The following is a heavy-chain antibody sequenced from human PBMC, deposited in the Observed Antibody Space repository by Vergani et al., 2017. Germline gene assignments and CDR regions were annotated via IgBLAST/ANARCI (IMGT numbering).Heavy chain of an antibody. CDR1: GFTFSSYA. CDR3: AKSPRGDYRSTIDY. D-gene: IGHD4-11*01. V-gene: IGHV3-23*01. Sequence: EVQLLESGGGLVQPGGSLRLSCAASGFTFSSYAMSWVRQAPGKGLEWVSAISGSGGSTYYADSVEGRFTISRDNSKNTLYLQMNSLRAEDTAVYYCAKSPRGDYRSTIDYWGQGTLVTVSS. J-gene: IGHJ4*02. CDR2: ISGSGGST.